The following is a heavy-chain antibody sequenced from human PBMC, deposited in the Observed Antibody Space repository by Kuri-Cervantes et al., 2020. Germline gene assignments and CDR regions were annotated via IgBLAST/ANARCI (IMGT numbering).Heavy chain of an antibody. CDR2: ISGSGGST. CDR3: ARLQGYSRASLDY. J-gene: IGHJ4*02. V-gene: IGHV3-23*01. Sequence: GESLKISCAASGFTFSSYAMSWVRQAPGKGLEWVSAISGSGGSTYYADSVKGRFTISRDNSDNTVYLQMNSLRAEDTAVYYCARLQGYSRASLDYWGQGTLVTVSS. CDR1: GFTFSSYA. D-gene: IGHD5-18*01.